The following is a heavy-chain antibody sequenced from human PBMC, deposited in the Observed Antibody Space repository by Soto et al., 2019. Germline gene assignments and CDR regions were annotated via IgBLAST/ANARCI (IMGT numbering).Heavy chain of an antibody. J-gene: IGHJ4*02. Sequence: DVQLLESGGGWVQPGGSVRLSCAASGFTFGDYAMSWVGQAPGKGREWVWGISGTGADASYADSVRGRCDISRNTSNDTLFLQMSSRRADDTAVYYYWKERRGSGWVGCSYWGQGILATASP. CDR2: ISGTGADA. V-gene: IGHV3-23*01. D-gene: IGHD6-19*01. CDR1: GFTFGDYA. CDR3: WKERRGSGWVGCSY.